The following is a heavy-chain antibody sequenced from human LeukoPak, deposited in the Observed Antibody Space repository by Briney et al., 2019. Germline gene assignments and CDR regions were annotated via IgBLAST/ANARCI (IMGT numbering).Heavy chain of an antibody. D-gene: IGHD3-10*01. CDR3: ARDLPRDERVRGVMNDY. Sequence: SETLSLTCTVSGGSISSYYWNWIRQPAGKGLEWIGRIYTSGSTNYNPPLKSRVTMSVDTSKNQFSLKLSSVTAADTAVYYCARDLPRDERVRGVMNDYWGQGTLVTVSS. CDR1: GGSISSYY. V-gene: IGHV4-4*07. CDR2: IYTSGST. J-gene: IGHJ4*02.